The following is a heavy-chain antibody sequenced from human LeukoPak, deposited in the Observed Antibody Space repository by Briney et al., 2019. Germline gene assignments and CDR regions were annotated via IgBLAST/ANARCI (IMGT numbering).Heavy chain of an antibody. D-gene: IGHD4-17*01. V-gene: IGHV4-4*02. CDR3: ARHTPTVTLDY. Sequence: SGTLSLTCAVSGVSISSSEWWIWVRQPPGQGLEWIGSIYYTGNTYYNASLKSRVSISVDTSKNQFSLKLSSVTAADTAVYYCARHTPTVTLDYWGQGTTVTVSS. J-gene: IGHJ4*02. CDR1: GVSISSSEW. CDR2: IYYTGNT.